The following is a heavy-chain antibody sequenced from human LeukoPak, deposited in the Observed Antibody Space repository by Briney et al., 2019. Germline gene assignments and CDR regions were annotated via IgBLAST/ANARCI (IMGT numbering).Heavy chain of an antibody. Sequence: ASVKVSCKASGYTFTGYYIHWVRQAPGQGLEWMGWVNPNSGGTNYAQKFQGRVTMTRDTSSSTAYMELSRLRSDDTAVYYCAREDDGQLAPRYWGQGTLVTVSS. CDR3: AREDDGQLAPRY. D-gene: IGHD6-6*01. J-gene: IGHJ4*02. V-gene: IGHV1-2*02. CDR1: GYTFTGYY. CDR2: VNPNSGGT.